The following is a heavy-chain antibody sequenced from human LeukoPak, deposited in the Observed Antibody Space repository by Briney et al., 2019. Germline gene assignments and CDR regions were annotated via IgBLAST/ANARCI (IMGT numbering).Heavy chain of an antibody. D-gene: IGHD4-17*01. CDR2: FYHRA. V-gene: IGHV4-31*03. J-gene: IGHJ4*02. CDR1: GGSSVSSGGYY. Sequence: SETLSLTCTVSGGSSVSSGGYYWTWIRQRPEKGLEWIGYFYHRASYNPSLKGRVTISIDTSKNQFSLGLTSVTAADTALYYCVREGEYGEDYYWGQGIQVIVSA. CDR3: VREGEYGEDYY.